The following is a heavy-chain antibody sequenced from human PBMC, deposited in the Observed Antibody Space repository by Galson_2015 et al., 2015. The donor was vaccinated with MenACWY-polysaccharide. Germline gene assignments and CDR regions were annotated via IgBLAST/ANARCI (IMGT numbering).Heavy chain of an antibody. J-gene: IGHJ4*02. CDR3: VRDKVNFQAYD. V-gene: IGHV4-39*07. CDR1: GGSICASGSY. Sequence: ETLSLTCTVSGGSICASGSYWGWIRPPPGQGLEWIGTIDYNEHTYYKSSLRGRVIISQDKSRNQVFLKLNSVAAADTAVYFCVRDKVNFQAYDWGQGSLVTVSS. D-gene: IGHD2/OR15-2a*01. CDR2: IDYNEHT.